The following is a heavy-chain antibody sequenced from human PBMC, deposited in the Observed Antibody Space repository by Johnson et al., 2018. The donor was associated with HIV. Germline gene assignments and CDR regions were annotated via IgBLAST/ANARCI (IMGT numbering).Heavy chain of an antibody. J-gene: IGHJ3*02. CDR2: IKHDGTEK. D-gene: IGHD3-22*01. Sequence: VQVVESGGGLVQPGGSLRLSCTVSGFRFSSYWMTWVRQAPGKGLEWVANIKHDGTEKHYVDSLKGRFTISRDNAKNSLYLQMNSLRAEDTAVYNCAKGDSIVVIKDLSGAFDIWGQGTMVTVSS. CDR1: GFRFSSYW. V-gene: IGHV3-7*02. CDR3: AKGDSIVVIKDLSGAFDI.